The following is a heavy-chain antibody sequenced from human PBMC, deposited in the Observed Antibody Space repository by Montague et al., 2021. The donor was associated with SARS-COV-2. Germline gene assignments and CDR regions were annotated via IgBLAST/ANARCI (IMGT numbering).Heavy chain of an antibody. CDR3: ARSGGILHFRASLAQLSD. D-gene: IGHD1-14*01. Sequence: SLRLSCAASGFTFNNYGFHRVRQAPGKGLQWVALISYDGSIRHYADSVKGRFTISRDQSKNTLYLQMDSLRPEDTAVYLCARSGGILHFRASLAQLSDWGQGVLVTVSS. J-gene: IGHJ4*02. CDR2: ISYDGSIR. V-gene: IGHV3-30*04. CDR1: GFTFNNYG.